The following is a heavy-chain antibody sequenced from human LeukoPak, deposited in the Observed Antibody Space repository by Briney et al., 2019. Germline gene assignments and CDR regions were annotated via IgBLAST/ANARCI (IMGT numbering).Heavy chain of an antibody. CDR3: ARGRLGRWSGSYEYYYGMDV. D-gene: IGHD1-26*01. Sequence: PETLSLTCTVSGDSIRSSDYYWGCIRQSPGKGLEWIGTISDGGSTYYNPSLKSRIIISVDTSKNQFSLQLSSVTAADTAVYYCARGRLGRWSGSYEYYYGMDVWGQGTTVTVSS. CDR2: ISDGGST. CDR1: GDSIRSSDYY. V-gene: IGHV4-39*01. J-gene: IGHJ6*02.